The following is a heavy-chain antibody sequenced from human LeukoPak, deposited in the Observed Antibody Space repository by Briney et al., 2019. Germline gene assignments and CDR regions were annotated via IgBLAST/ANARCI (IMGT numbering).Heavy chain of an antibody. CDR2: INWNGGST. V-gene: IGHV3-20*04. Sequence: RPGGSLRLSCAASGFTFDDYGMSWVRQAPGKGLEWVSGINWNGGSTGYADSVKGRFSISRDNAKNSLYLQMNSLRAEDTALYYCARFIAAPYYFDYWGRGTLVTVSS. CDR1: GFTFDDYG. CDR3: ARFIAAPYYFDY. D-gene: IGHD6-13*01. J-gene: IGHJ4*02.